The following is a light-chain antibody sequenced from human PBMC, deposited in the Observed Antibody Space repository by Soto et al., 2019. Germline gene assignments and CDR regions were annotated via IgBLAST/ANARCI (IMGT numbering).Light chain of an antibody. CDR3: CSYAGSSIP. Sequence: HSVLTQPASVSGSPGQSITISCTGTSSDVGSYNLVSWYQQHPGKAPKLMIYEGSKRPSGVSNRFSGSKSGNTASLTISGLQAEDEADYYCCSYAGSSIPFGTGTKLTVL. V-gene: IGLV2-23*01. CDR2: EGS. CDR1: SSDVGSYNL. J-gene: IGLJ1*01.